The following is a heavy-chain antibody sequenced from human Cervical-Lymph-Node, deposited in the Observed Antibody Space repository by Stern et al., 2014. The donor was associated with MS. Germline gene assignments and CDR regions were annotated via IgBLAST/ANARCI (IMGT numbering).Heavy chain of an antibody. CDR3: VRVMWTGGRQGTIEDAFDI. D-gene: IGHD3/OR15-3a*01. CDR1: GYSFPNYW. J-gene: IGHJ3*02. V-gene: IGHV5-51*01. Sequence: EVQLVQSGAEVKKPGESLKISCKASGYSFPNYWVGWVRQVAGEGPEWMGLIYPGDSDTTYSPSFQGRVTISADKSISTAHLQWNSLQASDTAMYYCVRVMWTGGRQGTIEDAFDIWGQGTRVIVSS. CDR2: IYPGDSDT.